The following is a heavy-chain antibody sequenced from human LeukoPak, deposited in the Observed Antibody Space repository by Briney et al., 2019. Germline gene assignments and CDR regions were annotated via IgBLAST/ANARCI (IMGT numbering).Heavy chain of an antibody. CDR3: ARGSTAMAIFDY. CDR2: IYYSGST. V-gene: IGHV4-59*08. J-gene: IGHJ4*02. Sequence: SETLSLTSTVSGGSISDYYWSWIRQPPGKGLEWLGYIYYSGSTNYNPSLKNRVTISVDTSKNQFSLKLSSVTAADTAVYYCARGSTAMAIFDYWGQGTLVTVSS. CDR1: GGSISDYY. D-gene: IGHD5-18*01.